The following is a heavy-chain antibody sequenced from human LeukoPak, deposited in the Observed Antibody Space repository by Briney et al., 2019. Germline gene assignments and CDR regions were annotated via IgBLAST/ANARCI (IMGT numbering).Heavy chain of an antibody. Sequence: PSETLSLTCAVYGGSFSGYYWSWIRQPPGKGLEWIGEINHSGSTNYNPSPKSRVTISVDTSKNQFSLKLSSVTAADTAVYYCARGAGGSGSYYNPGTPFDYWGQGTLVTVSS. D-gene: IGHD3-10*01. V-gene: IGHV4-34*01. CDR3: ARGAGGSGSYYNPGTPFDY. CDR2: INHSGST. J-gene: IGHJ4*02. CDR1: GGSFSGYY.